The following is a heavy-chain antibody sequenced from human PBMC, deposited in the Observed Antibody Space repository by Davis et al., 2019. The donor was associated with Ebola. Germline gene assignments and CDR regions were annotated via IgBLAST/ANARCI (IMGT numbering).Heavy chain of an antibody. Sequence: GESLKISCAASGFTFSSYGMHWVRQAPGKGLEWVAVIWYDGSNKYYADSVKGRFTISRDNSKNTLYLQMNSLRAEDTAVYYCARVSGEYYYDSSGYSLSRYFDLWGRGTLVTVSS. V-gene: IGHV3-33*01. CDR3: ARVSGEYYYDSSGYSLSRYFDL. CDR2: IWYDGSNK. CDR1: GFTFSSYG. D-gene: IGHD3-22*01. J-gene: IGHJ2*01.